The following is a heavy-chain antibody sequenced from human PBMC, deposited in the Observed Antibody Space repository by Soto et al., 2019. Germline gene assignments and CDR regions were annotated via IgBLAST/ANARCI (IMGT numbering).Heavy chain of an antibody. V-gene: IGHV1-46*03. CDR3: AIAAAGTHTQNFDY. CDR1: GYTFTSYY. J-gene: IGHJ4*02. Sequence: GASVKVSCKACGYTFTSYYMHWVRQAPGQGLEWMGIINPSGGSTSYAQKFQGRVTMTRDTSMSTAYMELSSLRSEDTAVYYCAIAAAGTHTQNFDYWGQGTLVTVSS. D-gene: IGHD6-13*01. CDR2: INPSGGST.